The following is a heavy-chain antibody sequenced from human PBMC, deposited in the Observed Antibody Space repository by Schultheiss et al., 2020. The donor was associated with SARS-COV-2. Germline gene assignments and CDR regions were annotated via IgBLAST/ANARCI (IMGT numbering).Heavy chain of an antibody. CDR2: IHSDGSST. J-gene: IGHJ4*02. Sequence: GGSLRLSCAASGFTFSSYGMHWVRQAPGRGLVWVSRIHSDGSSTSYADSVKGRFTISRDNAKNTLYLQMNSLRAEDTAVYWCARGGYGDYDSYYFDYWGQGTLVTVSS. V-gene: IGHV3-74*01. CDR3: ARGGYGDYDSYYFDY. CDR1: GFTFSSYG. D-gene: IGHD5-12*01.